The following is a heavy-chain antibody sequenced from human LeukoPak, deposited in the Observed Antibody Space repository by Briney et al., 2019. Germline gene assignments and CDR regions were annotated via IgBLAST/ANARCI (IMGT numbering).Heavy chain of an antibody. Sequence: ASVKVSCKASGYTFTGYYMHWVRQAPGQGLEWMGWINPNSGGTNYAQKFQGRVTMTRDTSISTAYMELSRLRSDDTAVYYCARDLGYYEGQSDWFDPWGQGTLVTVSS. CDR3: ARDLGYYEGQSDWFDP. D-gene: IGHD3-22*01. CDR2: INPNSGGT. CDR1: GYTFTGYY. V-gene: IGHV1-2*02. J-gene: IGHJ5*02.